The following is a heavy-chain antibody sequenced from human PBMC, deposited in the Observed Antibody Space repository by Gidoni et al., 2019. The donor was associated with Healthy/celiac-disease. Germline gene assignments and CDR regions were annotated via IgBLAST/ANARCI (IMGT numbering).Heavy chain of an antibody. D-gene: IGHD2-15*01. V-gene: IGHV4-34*01. CDR2: SNHSGST. J-gene: IGHJ4*02. CDR3: ARALTVVTRRYFDY. Sequence: QVQLQQRGAGLVKPPATLSLTCAAAGRSFSGYSWSSLRQPPGKGREWIGESNHSGSTNYNPSLKSRVTISVDTSKNQFSLKLSSVTAADTAVYYCARALTVVTRRYFDYWGQGTLVTVSS. CDR1: GRSFSGYS.